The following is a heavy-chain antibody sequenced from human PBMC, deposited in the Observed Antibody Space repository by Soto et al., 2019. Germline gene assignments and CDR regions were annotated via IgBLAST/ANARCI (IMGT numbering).Heavy chain of an antibody. D-gene: IGHD3-22*01. CDR2: IYYSGST. V-gene: IGHV4-31*11. Sequence: SETLSLTCAVSGGSISSGGYCWSWIRQHPGKGLEWIGYIYYSGSTYYNPSLKSRVTISVDTSKNQFSLKLSSVTAADTAVYYCARDLSYYDSSGFHNWFDPWGQGTLVTVSS. J-gene: IGHJ5*02. CDR3: ARDLSYYDSSGFHNWFDP. CDR1: GGSISSGGYC.